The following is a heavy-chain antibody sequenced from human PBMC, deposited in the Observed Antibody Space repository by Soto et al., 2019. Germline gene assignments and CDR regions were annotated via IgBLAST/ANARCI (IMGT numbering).Heavy chain of an antibody. CDR1: GYTFASYT. CDR2: ISAYNGNT. Sequence: ASVKVACKASGYTFASYTISWVRQAPGQGLEWMGWISAYNGNTNYAQNLQGRVTMTTDTSTSTAYMELRSLRSEDTAVYYCARIRVADEKDYYMDVWGKGTTVTVSS. CDR3: ARIRVADEKDYYMDV. V-gene: IGHV1-18*01. J-gene: IGHJ6*03.